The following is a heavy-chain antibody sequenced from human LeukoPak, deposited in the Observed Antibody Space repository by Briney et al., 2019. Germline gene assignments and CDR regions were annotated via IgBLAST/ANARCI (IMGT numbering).Heavy chain of an antibody. J-gene: IGHJ4*02. Sequence: PGGSLRLSCAASGFTFSSYAMHWVRQAPGKGLEWVAVISYDGSNKYYADSVKGRFTISRDNSTNTLYLQMNSLRAEDTAVYYCARDLLYCSGGSCYFAGAFDYWGQGTLVTVSS. CDR1: GFTFSSYA. CDR3: ARDLLYCSGGSCYFAGAFDY. CDR2: ISYDGSNK. V-gene: IGHV3-30*04. D-gene: IGHD2-15*01.